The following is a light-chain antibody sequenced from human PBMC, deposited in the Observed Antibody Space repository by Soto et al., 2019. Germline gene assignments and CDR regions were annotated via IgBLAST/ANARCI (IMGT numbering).Light chain of an antibody. V-gene: IGLV2-8*01. CDR2: EDS. CDR3: NSYAGSNNWV. J-gene: IGLJ3*02. Sequence: QSALTQPPSASGSPGQSVTISCTGTSSDVGGYNYVSWYQQHPVKAPKLMMYEDSKRPSGVPDRFSGSKSGTTASRTVSGLQAADEADYYCNSYAGSNNWVFGGGTKLTVL. CDR1: SSDVGGYNY.